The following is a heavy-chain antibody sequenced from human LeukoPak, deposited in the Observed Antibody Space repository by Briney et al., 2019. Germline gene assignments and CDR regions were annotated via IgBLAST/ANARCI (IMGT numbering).Heavy chain of an antibody. J-gene: IGHJ4*02. CDR3: AKGSSSSRPYYFDY. CDR2: NNGDGSTT. D-gene: IGHD6-6*01. Sequence: GGSLRLSCVASGFSLSGYWMYWVRQAPGKGLMYISRNNGDGSTTNYADVVKGRFTMSRDNVKNTLYLQMNSLRAEDTAVYYCAKGSSSSRPYYFDYWGQGTLVTVSS. CDR1: GFSLSGYW. V-gene: IGHV3-74*01.